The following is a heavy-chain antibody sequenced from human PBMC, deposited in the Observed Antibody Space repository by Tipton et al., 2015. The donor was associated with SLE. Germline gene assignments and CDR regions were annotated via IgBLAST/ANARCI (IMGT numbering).Heavy chain of an antibody. CDR3: ASTGDSSGYYLSFDQ. V-gene: IGHV3-21*01. J-gene: IGHJ4*02. CDR2: ISSSSIYI. D-gene: IGHD3-22*01. CDR1: GFIFSSYS. Sequence: SLRLSCAASGFIFSSYSLNWVRQAPGKGLEWVSSISSSSIYIYYADSVKGRFTISRDNAKNSLYLQMKSLRAEDTAVYYCASTGDSSGYYLSFDQWGQGTLVTVSS.